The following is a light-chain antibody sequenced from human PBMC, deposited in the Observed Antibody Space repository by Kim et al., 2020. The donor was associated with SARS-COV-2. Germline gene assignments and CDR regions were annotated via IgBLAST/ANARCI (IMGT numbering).Light chain of an antibody. V-gene: IGLV2-14*03. CDR2: DVS. J-gene: IGLJ2*01. CDR1: SSDVGGYNF. CDR3: SSYTSSSTVV. Sequence: GQSITVSCTGTSSDVGGYNFVSWYQQRPGKAPKLIICDVSNRPSGVSNRFSGSKSGNTASLTISGLQAEDEADYYCSSYTSSSTVVFGGGTQLTVL.